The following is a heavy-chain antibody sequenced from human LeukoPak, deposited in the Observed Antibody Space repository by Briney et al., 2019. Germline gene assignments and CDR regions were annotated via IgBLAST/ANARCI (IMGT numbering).Heavy chain of an antibody. D-gene: IGHD5-18*01. CDR2: ISGDSHST. V-gene: IGHV3-43*02. J-gene: IGHJ6*02. Sequence: GGSLRLSCDASGFTFGSHWMHWVRQAPGKGLEWVSLISGDSHSTFYADSVKGRFTISRDNSKNSLYLQMNSLRNDDTALYYCARDTEGYIYGYYYYGMDVWGQGTTVTVSS. CDR3: ARDTEGYIYGYYYYGMDV. CDR1: GFTFGSHW.